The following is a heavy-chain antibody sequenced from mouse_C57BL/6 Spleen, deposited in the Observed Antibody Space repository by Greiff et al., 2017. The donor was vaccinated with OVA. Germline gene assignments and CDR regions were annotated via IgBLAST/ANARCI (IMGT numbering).Heavy chain of an antibody. CDR1: GYSITSGYY. D-gene: IGHD3-2*02. Sequence: EVKLMESGPGLVKPSQSLSLTCSVTGYSITSGYYWNWIRQFPGNKLEWMGYISYDGSNNYNPSLKNRISITRDTSKNQFFLKLNSVTTEDTATYYCARGDLDSSGYGFAYWGQGTLVTVSA. J-gene: IGHJ3*01. CDR2: ISYDGSN. CDR3: ARGDLDSSGYGFAY. V-gene: IGHV3-6*01.